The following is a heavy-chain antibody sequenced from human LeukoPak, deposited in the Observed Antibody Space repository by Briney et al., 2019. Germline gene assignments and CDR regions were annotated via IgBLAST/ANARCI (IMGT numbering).Heavy chain of an antibody. CDR1: GFTFSTYA. D-gene: IGHD4-17*01. CDR2: VTGTGDRT. J-gene: IGHJ5*02. V-gene: IGHV3-23*01. CDR3: AKDLSNFGDLGYFDH. Sequence: GGSLRLSCAASGFTFSTYAMSWVRQAPGKGLEWVSGVTGTGDRTLYADSVRGRFTISRDNFKNTLFLEMRRLRADDTACYYCAKDLSNFGDLGYFDHWGQGDLVTVSS.